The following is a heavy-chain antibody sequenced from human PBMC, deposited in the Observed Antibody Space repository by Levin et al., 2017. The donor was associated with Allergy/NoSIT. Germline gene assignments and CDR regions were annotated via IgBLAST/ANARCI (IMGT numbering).Heavy chain of an antibody. J-gene: IGHJ3*02. CDR1: GFTFSSYA. D-gene: IGHD2-21*01. V-gene: IGHV3-30-3*01. Sequence: GESLKISCAASGFTFSSYAMHWVRQAPGKGLEWVAVITYDGSNKYYADSVKGRFTISRDNSKNTLYLQMNSLRAEDTAVYYCARELAYCGGDGYYGDAFDIWGQGTMVTVSS. CDR3: ARELAYCGGDGYYGDAFDI. CDR2: ITYDGSNK.